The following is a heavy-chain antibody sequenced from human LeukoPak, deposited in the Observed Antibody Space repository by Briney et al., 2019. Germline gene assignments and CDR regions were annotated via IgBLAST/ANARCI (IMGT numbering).Heavy chain of an antibody. CDR2: INSNSAGT. J-gene: IGHJ4*02. D-gene: IGHD6-19*01. CDR3: AAPDSSVWTSDFDH. Sequence: ASVKVSCKASGYTFINYGITWVRQVPGQGLEWMGWINSNSAGTKYAQKFQGRVTMTRDTSISTVYMELSRLRSDDTAVYYCAAPDSSVWTSDFDHWGQGTLVTVSS. V-gene: IGHV1-2*02. CDR1: GYTFINYG.